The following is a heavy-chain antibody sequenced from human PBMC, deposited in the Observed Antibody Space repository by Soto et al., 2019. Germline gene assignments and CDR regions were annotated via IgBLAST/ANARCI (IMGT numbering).Heavy chain of an antibody. D-gene: IGHD3-22*01. J-gene: IGHJ5*02. Sequence: GGSLRLSCAASGFTFDDYAMHWFRQAPGKGLEWVSGISWNSGSLGYADSVKGRFTISRDNAKSSLYLQMNSLRPEDTALYYCTRGHSDSNTGVNYNWFDPWGQGTQVTVSS. CDR2: ISWNSGSL. V-gene: IGHV3-9*01. CDR3: TRGHSDSNTGVNYNWFDP. CDR1: GFTFDDYA.